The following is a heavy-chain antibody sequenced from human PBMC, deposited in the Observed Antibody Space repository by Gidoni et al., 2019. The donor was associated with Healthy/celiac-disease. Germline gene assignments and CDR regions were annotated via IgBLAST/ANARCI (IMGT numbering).Heavy chain of an antibody. D-gene: IGHD6-13*01. CDR2: IIPIFGTA. J-gene: IGHJ3*02. Sequence: QVPLVQSGAEVQKPGSSVKVSCQASGGTFSSYAISWVRQAPGQGLEWMGGIIPIFGTANYAQKCQGRVTITADESTSTAYMELSSLRSEDTAVYYCARGGTQQLVRAFDIWGQGTMVTVSS. CDR1: GGTFSSYA. V-gene: IGHV1-69*01. CDR3: ARGGTQQLVRAFDI.